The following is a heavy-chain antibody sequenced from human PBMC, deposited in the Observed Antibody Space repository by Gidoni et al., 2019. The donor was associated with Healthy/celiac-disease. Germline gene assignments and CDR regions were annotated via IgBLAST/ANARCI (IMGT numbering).Heavy chain of an antibody. V-gene: IGHV3-23*01. CDR1: GFTFSSYA. D-gene: IGHD3-3*01. Sequence: EAQLLESGGGLVQPGGSLRLSCAASGFTFSSYAMSWVRQAPGKGLEWVSGISGSGRSTYYADSVKGRFTISRDNSKNTLYLQMNTLRAEDTAVYYCAKTATYYDFSSGQKKDYWGQGTLVTVSS. CDR2: ISGSGRST. J-gene: IGHJ4*02. CDR3: AKTATYYDFSSGQKKDY.